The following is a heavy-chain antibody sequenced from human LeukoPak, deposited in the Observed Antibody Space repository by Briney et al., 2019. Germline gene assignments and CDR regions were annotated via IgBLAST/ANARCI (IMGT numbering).Heavy chain of an antibody. CDR3: ARDPGYYDSSGSFDY. J-gene: IGHJ4*02. D-gene: IGHD3-22*01. CDR1: GFTFSSYS. CDR2: ISSSSSTI. V-gene: IGHV3-48*01. Sequence: PGGSLRLPCAASGFTFSSYSMNWVRQAPGKGLEWVSYISSSSSTIYYADSAKGRFTISRDNAKNSLYLQMNSLRAEDTAVYYCARDPGYYDSSGSFDYWGQGTLVTVSS.